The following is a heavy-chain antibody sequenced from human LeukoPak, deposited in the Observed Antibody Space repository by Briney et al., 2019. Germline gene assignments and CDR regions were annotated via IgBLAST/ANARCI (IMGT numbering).Heavy chain of an antibody. D-gene: IGHD3-22*01. CDR1: GFTFSDYY. CDR2: ISSSGSTI. Sequence: GGSLRLSCAASGFTFSDYYMSWIRQAPGKGLEWVSYISSSGSTIYYADSVKGRFTISRDNSKNTLYLQMNSLRAEDTAVYYCARDESYDSSGYYFDYWGQGTLVTVSS. CDR3: ARDESYDSSGYYFDY. J-gene: IGHJ4*02. V-gene: IGHV3-11*04.